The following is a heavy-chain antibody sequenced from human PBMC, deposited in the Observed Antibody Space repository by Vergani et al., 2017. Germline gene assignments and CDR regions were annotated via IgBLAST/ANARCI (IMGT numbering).Heavy chain of an antibody. CDR2: IYTSGST. D-gene: IGHD3-22*01. Sequence: QVQLQESGPGLVKPSETLSLTCTVSGGSISSYYWSWIRQPAGKGLEWIGRIYTSGSTNYNPSLKSRVTMSVDTSKNQFSLKLSSVTAADTALYYCAQHEGSYYDSSGYAFVYWGQGALVTVSS. CDR1: GGSISSYY. J-gene: IGHJ4*02. CDR3: AQHEGSYYDSSGYAFVY. V-gene: IGHV4-4*07.